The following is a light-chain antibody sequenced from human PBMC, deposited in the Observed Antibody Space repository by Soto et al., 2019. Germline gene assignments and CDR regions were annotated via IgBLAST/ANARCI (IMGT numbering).Light chain of an antibody. Sequence: EIVMTQSPASLSVYRGERATLSCRASQSVDIYLAWYQQRPGQAPRLLIYDTSIRAPGIPATFSGSGSGTEFTLTISSLQSEDAAVYYCQQYKDWPPITFGGGTKVQIK. J-gene: IGKJ4*01. CDR3: QQYKDWPPIT. V-gene: IGKV3-15*01. CDR2: DTS. CDR1: QSVDIY.